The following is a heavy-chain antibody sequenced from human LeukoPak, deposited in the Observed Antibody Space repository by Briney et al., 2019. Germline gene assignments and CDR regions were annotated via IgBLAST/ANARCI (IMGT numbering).Heavy chain of an antibody. CDR1: GGSFINYH. CDR3: AGNYYDSSGPFS. V-gene: IGHV4-34*01. J-gene: IGHJ4*02. CDR2: INHSGTT. Sequence: SETLSLTCGVYGGSFINYHWNWIRQPPGKGLEWIGQINHSGTTNYTPSLKSRVTISVDTSKNQFSLKLSSVTAADTAVYYCAGNYYDSSGPFSWSQGTLVTVSS. D-gene: IGHD3-22*01.